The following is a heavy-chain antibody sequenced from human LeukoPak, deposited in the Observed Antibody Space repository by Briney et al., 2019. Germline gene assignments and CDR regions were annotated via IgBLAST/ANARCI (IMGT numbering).Heavy chain of an antibody. CDR1: GGSISSYY. J-gene: IGHJ4*02. CDR3: ARGSRELFYFDY. Sequence: SETLSLTCTVSGGSISSYYWSWLRQPPGKGLEWIGYIYYSGSTKYNPSLKSRVTISVDASKTQFSLKLNSVTGADTAVYYCARGSRELFYFDYWGQGTLVTVSS. V-gene: IGHV4-59*01. CDR2: IYYSGST. D-gene: IGHD1-7*01.